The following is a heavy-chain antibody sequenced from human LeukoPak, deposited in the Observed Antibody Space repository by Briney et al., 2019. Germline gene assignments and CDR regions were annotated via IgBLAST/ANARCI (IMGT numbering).Heavy chain of an antibody. Sequence: GASVKVSCKASGYTFTGYYLHWVRQAPGKGLEWMGGFDPEDGETIYAQKFQGRVTMTEDTSTDTAYMELSSLRSEDTAVYYCATDLLAEHYYDSSGYYPNFDYWGQGTLVTVSS. D-gene: IGHD3-22*01. V-gene: IGHV1-24*01. CDR2: FDPEDGET. CDR3: ATDLLAEHYYDSSGYYPNFDY. CDR1: GYTFTGYY. J-gene: IGHJ4*02.